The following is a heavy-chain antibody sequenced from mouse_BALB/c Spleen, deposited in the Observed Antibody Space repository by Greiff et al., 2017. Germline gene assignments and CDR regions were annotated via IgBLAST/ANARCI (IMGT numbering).Heavy chain of an antibody. CDR1: GYTFTSYW. CDR3: TSASTVVARYLDV. D-gene: IGHD1-1*01. J-gene: IGHJ1*01. CDR2: IYPGSGST. V-gene: IGHV1S22*01. Sequence: LQQPGSELVRPGASVKLSCKASGYTFTSYWMHWVKQRHGQGLEWIGNIYPGSGSTNYDEKFKSKGTLTVDTSSSTAYMHLSSLTSEDSAVYYCTSASTVVARYLDVWGAGTTVTVSS.